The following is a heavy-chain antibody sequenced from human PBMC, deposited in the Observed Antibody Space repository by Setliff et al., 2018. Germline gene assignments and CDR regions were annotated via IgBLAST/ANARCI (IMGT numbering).Heavy chain of an antibody. J-gene: IGHJ6*03. Sequence: ASVKVSCKVSGSTLTELTMYWVRQAPGKGLEWMGWINTNTGNPTYAQGFTGRFVFSLDTSVSTTYLQISSLKAEDTAVYYCARGEYTSLPSGVYYHMDVWGKGTTVTVSS. CDR1: GSTLTELT. CDR2: INTNTGNP. CDR3: ARGEYTSLPSGVYYHMDV. D-gene: IGHD6-6*01. V-gene: IGHV7-4-1*02.